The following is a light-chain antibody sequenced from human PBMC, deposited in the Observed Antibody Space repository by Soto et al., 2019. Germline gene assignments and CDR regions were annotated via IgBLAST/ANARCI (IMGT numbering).Light chain of an antibody. J-gene: IGLJ2*01. CDR3: AARDDSLSGPV. V-gene: IGLV1-47*01. Sequence: QSVLTQPASASGTPGQTVTIPCSGNSSNIGSNSVNWYQQFPGTAPKLLIYRNDQRPSGVPDRFSGSKSGTSASLAISGLRSEDEADYLCAARDDSLSGPVFGGGTKLTVL. CDR2: RND. CDR1: SSNIGSNS.